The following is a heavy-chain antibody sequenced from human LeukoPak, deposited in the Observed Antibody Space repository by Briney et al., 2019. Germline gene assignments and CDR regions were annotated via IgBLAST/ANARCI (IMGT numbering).Heavy chain of an antibody. Sequence: GGSLRLSCAASGLTFRNYAMTWVRQAPGKGLEWVSGISASGDSTYYADSVKGRFTISRDNSKNTLYLQMNSLRAEDTAVYYCAKELHGYSYGLRNNWFDPWGQGTLVTVSS. CDR2: ISASGDST. D-gene: IGHD5-18*01. V-gene: IGHV3-23*01. CDR3: AKELHGYSYGLRNNWFDP. J-gene: IGHJ5*02. CDR1: GLTFRNYA.